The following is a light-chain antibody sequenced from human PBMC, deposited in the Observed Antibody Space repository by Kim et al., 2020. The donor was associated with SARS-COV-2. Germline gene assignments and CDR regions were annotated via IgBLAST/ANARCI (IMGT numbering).Light chain of an antibody. V-gene: IGKV3-15*01. J-gene: IGKJ2*01. CDR1: QSISSN. CDR3: QQYINWPPYT. CDR2: GAS. Sequence: EIVMTQSPATLSVSPGERATLSCRASQSISSNLAWYQQKPGQAPRLLIYGASTRATGLPARFSGSGSGTEFTLTISSLQSEDFAVYYCQQYINWPPYTFGQGTKLEI.